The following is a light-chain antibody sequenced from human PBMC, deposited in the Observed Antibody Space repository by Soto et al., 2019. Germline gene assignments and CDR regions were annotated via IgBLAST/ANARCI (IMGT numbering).Light chain of an antibody. J-gene: IGLJ1*01. CDR2: DVS. Sequence: QSALTQPRSVSGSPGQSVTISCTGTSSDVGGYNYVSWYQEHPGKAPKLMIYDVSKRPSGVPDRFSGSKSANTAPLTISGLQTEDEADYYCCSYAGSNTYVFGTGTKLTVL. CDR3: CSYAGSNTYV. CDR1: SSDVGGYNY. V-gene: IGLV2-11*01.